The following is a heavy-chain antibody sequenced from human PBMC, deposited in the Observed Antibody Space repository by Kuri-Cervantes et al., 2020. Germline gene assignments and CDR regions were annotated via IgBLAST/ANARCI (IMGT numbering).Heavy chain of an antibody. Sequence: GESLKISCTVSGFTFSSYGMHWVRQAPGKGLEWVAVISYDGSNKYYADSVKGRFTISRDNSKNTLYLQMNSLRAEETAVYYCLRDYGGVWGQGTTVTVSS. J-gene: IGHJ6*02. D-gene: IGHD3-16*01. CDR3: LRDYGGV. CDR1: GFTFSSYG. CDR2: ISYDGSNK. V-gene: IGHV3-30*03.